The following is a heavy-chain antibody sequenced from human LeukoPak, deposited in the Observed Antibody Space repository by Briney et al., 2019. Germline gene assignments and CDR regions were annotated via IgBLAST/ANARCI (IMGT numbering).Heavy chain of an antibody. V-gene: IGHV4-4*07. D-gene: IGHD4-23*01. CDR3: AREIATSGGNSRALDY. CDR2: ISTSGNT. Sequence: SETLSLTCPVSGVSISNYYWSWIRQPAGKGLEWIGRISTSGNTNCNPSLKSRVTMSVDTSRNQFSLKLTSVTVADQVVYHCAREIATSGGNSRALDYWGQGTLVTVSS. J-gene: IGHJ4*02. CDR1: GVSISNYY.